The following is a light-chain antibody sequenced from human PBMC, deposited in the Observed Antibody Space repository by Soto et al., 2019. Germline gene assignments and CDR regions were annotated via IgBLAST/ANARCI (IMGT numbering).Light chain of an antibody. J-gene: IGLJ2*01. V-gene: IGLV2-14*01. Sequence: QSALTQPASVSGSPGQSITISCTGTSSDVGGYNYVSWYQQHPGKAPKLMIYEVSNRPSGVSNRSSGSKSGNTASLTISGLQAEDEADYYCSSYTSSSTLRGVFGGGTQLTVL. CDR1: SSDVGGYNY. CDR2: EVS. CDR3: SSYTSSSTLRGV.